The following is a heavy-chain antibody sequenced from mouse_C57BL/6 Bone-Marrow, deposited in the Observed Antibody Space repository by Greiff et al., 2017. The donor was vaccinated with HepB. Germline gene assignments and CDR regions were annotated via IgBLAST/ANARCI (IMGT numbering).Heavy chain of an antibody. J-gene: IGHJ4*01. V-gene: IGHV5-12*01. Sequence: DVMLVESGGGLVQPGGSLKLSCAASGFTFSDYYMYWVRQTPEKRLEWVAYISNGGGSTYYPDTVKGRFTISRDNAKNTLYLQMSRLKSEDTAMYYCAREYYYGSSYDYYAMDYWGQGTSVTVSS. D-gene: IGHD1-1*01. CDR1: GFTFSDYY. CDR3: AREYYYGSSYDYYAMDY. CDR2: ISNGGGST.